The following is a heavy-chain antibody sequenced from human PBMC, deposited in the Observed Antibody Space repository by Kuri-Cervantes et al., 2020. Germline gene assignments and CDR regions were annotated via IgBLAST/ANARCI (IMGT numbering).Heavy chain of an antibody. J-gene: IGHJ4*02. CDR1: GGTFSSYA. V-gene: IGHV1-69*13. CDR3: AKGSVRDSSGYYHRRPIFDY. CDR2: IIPIFGTA. D-gene: IGHD3-22*01. Sequence: SVKVSCKASGGTFSSYAISWVRQAPGQGLEWMGGIIPIFGTANYAQKFQGRVTITADESTSTAYMELSSLRSEDTAVYYCAKGSVRDSSGYYHRRPIFDYWGQGTLVTVSS.